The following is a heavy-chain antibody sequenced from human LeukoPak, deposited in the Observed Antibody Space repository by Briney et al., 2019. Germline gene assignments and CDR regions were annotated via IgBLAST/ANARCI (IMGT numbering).Heavy chain of an antibody. CDR1: GFTFSSYA. CDR2: INHSGST. V-gene: IGHV4-34*01. D-gene: IGHD3-3*01. Sequence: GSLRLSCAASGFTFSSYAMHWVRQAPGKGREWIGEINHSGSTNYNPSLKRRVTISLNTSKNKLSLKVRYVPAADTAVYYCARGLNDSWTGENYWGQGTLVTVSS. CDR3: ARGLNDSWTGENY. J-gene: IGHJ4*02.